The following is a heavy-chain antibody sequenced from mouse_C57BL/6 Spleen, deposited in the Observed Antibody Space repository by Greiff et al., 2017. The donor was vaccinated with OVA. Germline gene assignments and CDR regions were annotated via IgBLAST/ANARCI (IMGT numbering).Heavy chain of an antibody. J-gene: IGHJ3*01. D-gene: IGHD1-1*01. Sequence: DVMLVESGGGLVKPGGSLKLSCAASGFTFSDYGMHWVRQAPEKGLEWVAYISSGSSTIYYAATVKGRFTISRDNAKNTLFLQMTSLRSEDTAMYYCARGNSYYYGSSPLAYWGQGTLVTVSA. V-gene: IGHV5-17*01. CDR3: ARGNSYYYGSSPLAY. CDR2: ISSGSSTI. CDR1: GFTFSDYG.